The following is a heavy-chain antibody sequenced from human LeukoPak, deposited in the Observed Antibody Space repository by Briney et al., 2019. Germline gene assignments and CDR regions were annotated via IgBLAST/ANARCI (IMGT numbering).Heavy chain of an antibody. D-gene: IGHD3-22*01. CDR2: MNPNSGNT. J-gene: IGHJ5*02. Sequence: GASVKVSCKASGYTFTSYDINWVRQATGQGLEWMGWMNPNSGNTGYAQKFQGRVTMTRNTSTSTAYMELSSLRSEDTAVYYCARSYYYDSSGYYNWFDPWGQGTLVTVSS. V-gene: IGHV1-8*01. CDR1: GYTFTSYD. CDR3: ARSYYYDSSGYYNWFDP.